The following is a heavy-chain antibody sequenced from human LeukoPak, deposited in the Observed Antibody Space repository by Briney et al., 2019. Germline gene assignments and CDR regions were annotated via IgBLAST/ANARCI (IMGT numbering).Heavy chain of an antibody. CDR1: GYTFTGYY. J-gene: IGHJ3*02. Sequence: ASVKVSCKASGYTFTGYYMHWVRQAPGQGLEWMGWINPNSGGTNYAQKFQGWVTMTRDTSISTAYMELSRLRSDDTAVYYCASTRDGYNQGAFDIWGQGTMVTVSS. V-gene: IGHV1-2*04. CDR3: ASTRDGYNQGAFDI. D-gene: IGHD5-24*01. CDR2: INPNSGGT.